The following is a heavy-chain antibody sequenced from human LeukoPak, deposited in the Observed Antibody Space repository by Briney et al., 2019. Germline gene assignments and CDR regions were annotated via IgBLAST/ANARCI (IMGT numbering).Heavy chain of an antibody. J-gene: IGHJ4*02. CDR1: GYSISSGYY. Sequence: SETLSLTCTVSGYSISSGYYWGWIRQPPGKGLEWIGSIYHSGSTYYNPSLKSRVTILVDKSKNQFSLKLSSVTAADTAVYYCASRAGYCSGTSCYTFDYWGQGALVTVSS. CDR3: ASRAGYCSGTSCYTFDY. CDR2: IYHSGST. V-gene: IGHV4-38-2*02. D-gene: IGHD2-2*02.